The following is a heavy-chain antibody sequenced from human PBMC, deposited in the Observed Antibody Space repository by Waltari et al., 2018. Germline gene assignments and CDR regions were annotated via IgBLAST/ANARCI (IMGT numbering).Heavy chain of an antibody. CDR3: AREYKSIFGVGRYYMDV. CDR1: GGSFSGYY. CDR2: INHSGST. Sequence: QVQLQQWGAGLLKPSETLSLTCAVYGGSFSGYYWSWIRQPPGKGLEWIGEINHSGSTNDNPSLKSRVTISVDTSKNQFSLKLSSVTAADTAVYYCAREYKSIFGVGRYYMDVWGKGTTVTISS. V-gene: IGHV4-34*01. D-gene: IGHD3-3*01. J-gene: IGHJ6*03.